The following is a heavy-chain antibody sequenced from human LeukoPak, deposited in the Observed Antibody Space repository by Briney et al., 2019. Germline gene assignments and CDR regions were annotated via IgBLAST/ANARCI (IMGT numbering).Heavy chain of an antibody. CDR2: IIPIFGTA. D-gene: IGHD7-27*01. Sequence: SVKVSCKASGYTFTGYYMHWVRQAPGQGLEWMGRIIPIFGTANYAQKFQGRVTITTDESTSTAYMELSSLRSEDTAVYYCARGNWEYYYYYYMDVWGKGTTVTVSS. J-gene: IGHJ6*03. CDR1: GYTFTGYY. CDR3: ARGNWEYYYYYYMDV. V-gene: IGHV1-69*05.